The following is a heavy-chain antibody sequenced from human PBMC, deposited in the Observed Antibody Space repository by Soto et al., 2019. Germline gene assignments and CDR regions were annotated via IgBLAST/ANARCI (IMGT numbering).Heavy chain of an antibody. Sequence: GGSLRLSCAASGFTFSSYAMSWVRQAPGEGLEWVSAISGSGGSTYYADSVKGRFTISRDNSKNTLYLQMNSLRAEDTAVYYCAKGGLVVVTSDAFDIWGQGTMVTVSS. J-gene: IGHJ3*02. D-gene: IGHD2-21*02. CDR3: AKGGLVVVTSDAFDI. V-gene: IGHV3-23*01. CDR2: ISGSGGST. CDR1: GFTFSSYA.